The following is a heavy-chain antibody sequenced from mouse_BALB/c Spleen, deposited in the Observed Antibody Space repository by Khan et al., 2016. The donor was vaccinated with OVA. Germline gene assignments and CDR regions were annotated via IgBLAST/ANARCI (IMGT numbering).Heavy chain of an antibody. CDR1: GFTFSTYG. J-gene: IGHJ3*01. CDR2: VSTGGSYT. D-gene: IGHD1-1*01. V-gene: IGHV5-6*01. Sequence: ELQLVASGGDLVKPGGSLKLSCAASGFTFSTYGMSWVRQTPDKRLEWVATVSTGGSYTYYPDSVKGRFTISRDKAKNTLYRQMSGLKSEDPAMFYCTRLAYYYDSEGFAYWGQGTLVTVSA. CDR3: TRLAYYYDSEGFAY.